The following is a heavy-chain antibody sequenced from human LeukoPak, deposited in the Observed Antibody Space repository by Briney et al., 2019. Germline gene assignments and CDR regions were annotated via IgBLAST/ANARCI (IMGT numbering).Heavy chain of an antibody. D-gene: IGHD2-2*01. CDR2: IGHRGRT. Sequence: PSETLSLTCTVSGYSISSGYYWGCVRPAPGKGLEWIGSIGHRGRTYYNPSFKSRVTMSVDTSNNQFSLRLTSATATDTAIYYCTQWSETNCSVVHWGQGTLVTVSS. CDR3: TQWSETNCSVVH. CDR1: GYSISSGYY. V-gene: IGHV4-38-2*02. J-gene: IGHJ4*02.